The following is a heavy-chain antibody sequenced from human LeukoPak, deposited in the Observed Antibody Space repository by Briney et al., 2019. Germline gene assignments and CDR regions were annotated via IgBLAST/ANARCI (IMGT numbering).Heavy chain of an antibody. CDR3: ARGAMTTTSTFDY. V-gene: IGHV4-59*13. CDR1: GGSISSYY. D-gene: IGHD5-24*01. CDR2: IYYSGST. J-gene: IGHJ4*02. Sequence: PSETLSLTCTVSGGSISSYYWRWIRQPPGKGLEWIGYIYYSGSTNYNPSLKSRVTLSVDTSKNQFSLKLSSVTAADTAVYYCARGAMTTTSTFDYWGQGTLVTVSS.